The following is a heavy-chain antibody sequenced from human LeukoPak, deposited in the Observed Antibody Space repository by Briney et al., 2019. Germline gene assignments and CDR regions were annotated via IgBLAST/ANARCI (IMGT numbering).Heavy chain of an antibody. Sequence: PGGSLRLSCAASGFTFSSYAMSWVRQAPGKGLEWVSAISGSGGSTYYADSVKGRFTISRDNSKNTLYLQMNSLRAEDTAVYYCASLPLWLQNAFDIWGQGTMVTVSS. J-gene: IGHJ3*02. CDR3: ASLPLWLQNAFDI. D-gene: IGHD2-21*01. V-gene: IGHV3-23*01. CDR1: GFTFSSYA. CDR2: ISGSGGST.